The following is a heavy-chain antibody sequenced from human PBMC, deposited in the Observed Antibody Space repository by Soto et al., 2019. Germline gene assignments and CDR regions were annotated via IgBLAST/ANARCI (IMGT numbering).Heavy chain of an antibody. CDR2: IWYDGSNK. D-gene: IGHD6-13*01. CDR3: ARAQEHSSSWSAFGY. Sequence: GGSLRLSCAASGFTFSSYGMHWVRQAPGKGLEWVAVIWYDGSNKYYADSVKGRFTISRDNSKNTLYLQMNSLRAEDTAVYYCARAQEHSSSWSAFGYWGQGTLVTVSS. V-gene: IGHV3-33*01. J-gene: IGHJ4*02. CDR1: GFTFSSYG.